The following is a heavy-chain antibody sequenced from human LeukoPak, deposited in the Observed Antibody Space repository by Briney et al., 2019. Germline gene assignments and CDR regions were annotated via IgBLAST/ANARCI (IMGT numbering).Heavy chain of an antibody. Sequence: GGSLRLSCAASGFTFSNYNMNWVRQAPGKAMEWVSSITSSGAYIFYADSVKGRFTISRDNAKNSLYLQMDSLGPEDTAVYYCARDPYSGNYGNDYYYYMDVWGKGTTVTISS. CDR3: ARDPYSGNYGNDYYYYMDV. D-gene: IGHD1-26*01. J-gene: IGHJ6*03. CDR2: ITSSGAYI. CDR1: GFTFSNYN. V-gene: IGHV3-21*01.